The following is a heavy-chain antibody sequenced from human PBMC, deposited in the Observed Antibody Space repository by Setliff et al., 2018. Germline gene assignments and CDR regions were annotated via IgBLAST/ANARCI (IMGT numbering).Heavy chain of an antibody. CDR1: GFTYKNDW. CDR3: ARDPNGDYVGAFDP. V-gene: IGHV3-7*01. Sequence: LRLSCGASGFTYKNDWVSWVRQAPGKGLEWLASINPDGSEKYYVDSVKGRFTISRDNARNSLSLQMNSLRTEDTAVYYCARDPNGDYVGAFDPWGQGILVTVSS. J-gene: IGHJ5*02. CDR2: INPDGSEK. D-gene: IGHD4-17*01.